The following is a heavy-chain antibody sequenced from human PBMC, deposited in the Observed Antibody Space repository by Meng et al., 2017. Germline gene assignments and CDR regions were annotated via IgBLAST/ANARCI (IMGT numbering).Heavy chain of an antibody. CDR1: GGSFSGCY. V-gene: IGHV4-34*01. CDR3: ARKFTMVRGIYNRFDP. D-gene: IGHD3-10*01. J-gene: IGHJ5*02. CDR2: INHSGRT. Sequence: QRWWARLLKPSALRSLTGAVYGGSFSGCYWSWLRQPPGKGLEWIGKINHSGRTNYNPSLKSLVTISVDTSKNQFSLKLSSVTAADTAVYYCARKFTMVRGIYNRFDPWGQGTLVTVSS.